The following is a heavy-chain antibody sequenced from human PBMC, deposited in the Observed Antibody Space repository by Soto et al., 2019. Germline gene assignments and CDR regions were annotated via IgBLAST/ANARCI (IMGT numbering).Heavy chain of an antibody. CDR1: GGSISSGGYS. D-gene: IGHD3-10*01. CDR3: ARGPPFGY. V-gene: IGHV4-30-2*01. J-gene: IGHJ4*02. Sequence: QPQLQESGSGLVKPSQTLSLTCAVSGGSISSGGYSWTWIRQPPGKGLEWIGYIYHGASTYYNPSLKSRVTISVDRSKNQFSLKLSSVTAADTAVYYCARGPPFGYWGQGTLVTVSS. CDR2: IYHGAST.